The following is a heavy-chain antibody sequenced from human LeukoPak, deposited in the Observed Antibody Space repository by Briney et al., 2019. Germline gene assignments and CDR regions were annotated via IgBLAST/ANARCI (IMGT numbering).Heavy chain of an antibody. D-gene: IGHD4-17*01. CDR1: GFTFSSYG. V-gene: IGHV3-30*03. CDR2: ISYDGSNK. J-gene: IGHJ5*02. Sequence: GGSLRLSCAASGFTFSSYGMHWVRQAPGKGLEWVAVISYDGSNKYYADSVKGRFTISRDNSKNTLYLQMYSLRAEDTAVYYCAREKDDHGDPGPLDAWGQGDLVTVSS. CDR3: AREKDDHGDPGPLDA.